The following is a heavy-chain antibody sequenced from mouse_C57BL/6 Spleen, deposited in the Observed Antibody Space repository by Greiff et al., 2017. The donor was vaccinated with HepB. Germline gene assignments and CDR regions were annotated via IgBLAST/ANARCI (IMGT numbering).Heavy chain of an antibody. CDR2: IDPSDSYT. J-gene: IGHJ2*01. CDR3: ARGERFDY. V-gene: IGHV1-50*01. CDR1: GYTFTSYW. Sequence: VQLQQPGAEFVKPGASVKLSCKTSGYTFTSYWVQWVKQRPGQGLEWIGEIDPSDSYTNYNQKFKGKGTLTVDSSSSTAYMQLSSLSSEDCSVFYCARGERFDYWGQGTTLTVSS.